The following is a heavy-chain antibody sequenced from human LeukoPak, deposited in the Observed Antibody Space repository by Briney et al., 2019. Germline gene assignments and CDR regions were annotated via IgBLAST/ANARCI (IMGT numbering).Heavy chain of an antibody. CDR2: IYHSGST. D-gene: IGHD2-15*01. J-gene: IGHJ5*02. CDR1: GGSISSGGYS. Sequence: SETLSLTCAVSGGSISSGGYSWSWIRQPPGKGLEWIGYIYHSGSTYYNPSLKSRVTISVDRSKNQFSQKLSSVTAADTAVYYCARANGWNWFDPWGQGTLVTVSS. V-gene: IGHV4-30-2*01. CDR3: ARANGWNWFDP.